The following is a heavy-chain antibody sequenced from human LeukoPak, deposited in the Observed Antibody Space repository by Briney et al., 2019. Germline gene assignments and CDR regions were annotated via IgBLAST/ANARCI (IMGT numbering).Heavy chain of an antibody. V-gene: IGHV1-18*01. CDR1: GYTFINHG. D-gene: IGHD6-19*01. J-gene: IGHJ4*02. Sequence: GASVKAFCKASGYTFINHGISWVRQAPGQGLEWMGWTSTYNTNYIQKLQGRVTMTTDTSTSTAYMELRGLRSDDTAVYYCAKGSSGWSLDYWGQGTLVTVSS. CDR3: AKGSSGWSLDY. CDR2: TSTYNT.